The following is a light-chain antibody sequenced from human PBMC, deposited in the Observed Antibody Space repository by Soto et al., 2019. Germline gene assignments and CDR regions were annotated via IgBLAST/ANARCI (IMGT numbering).Light chain of an antibody. V-gene: IGLV2-11*01. Sequence: QSALTQPRSVSASPGQSVAISCTKTSSDFGGSEFVSWYQQQPGKAPKLIIYDATQRPSGVPDRFSGSKSGDTASLTISGLQAEDEAHYYCCSYTYTYSVFGGGTKLTVL. CDR3: CSYTYTYSV. CDR1: SSDFGGSEF. J-gene: IGLJ3*02. CDR2: DAT.